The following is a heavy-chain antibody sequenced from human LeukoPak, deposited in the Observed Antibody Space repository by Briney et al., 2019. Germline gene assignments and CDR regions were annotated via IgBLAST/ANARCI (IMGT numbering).Heavy chain of an antibody. J-gene: IGHJ6*02. CDR3: ARDLPYYYGMDV. V-gene: IGHV4-59*01. CDR1: GGSISSYY. Sequence: SEALSLTCTVSGGSISSYYWSWIRQPPGKGLEWIVYIYYSGSTNYNPSLKSRVTISVDTSKNQFSLKLSSVTAADTAVYYCARDLPYYYGMDVWGQGTTVTVSS. CDR2: IYYSGST.